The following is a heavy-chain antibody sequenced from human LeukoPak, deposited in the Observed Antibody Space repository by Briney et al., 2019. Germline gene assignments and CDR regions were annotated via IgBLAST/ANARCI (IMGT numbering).Heavy chain of an antibody. CDR2: INPSSGGT. V-gene: IGHV1-2*02. D-gene: IGHD3-9*01. Sequence: ASVKVSCKASGYTFTGYYMHWVRQAPGQGLEWMGWINPSSGGTNYPQKFQGRVTMNREMSISTAYMELSRLRSDDTAVYYCARDDRSSDGMTHYDILTGYYYYWGEGTLVTV. CDR1: GYTFTGYY. J-gene: IGHJ4*02. CDR3: ARDDRSSDGMTHYDILTGYYYY.